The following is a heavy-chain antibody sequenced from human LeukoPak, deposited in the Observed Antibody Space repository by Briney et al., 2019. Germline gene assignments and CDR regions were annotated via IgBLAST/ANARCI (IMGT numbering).Heavy chain of an antibody. Sequence: PGGSLRLSCAAPGFTFSSYSMNWVRQAPGKGLEWVSSISSSSSYIYYADSVKGRFTISRDNAKNSLYLQMNSLRAEDTAVYYCACPGTWELPPTEVDYWGQGTLVTVSS. V-gene: IGHV3-21*01. D-gene: IGHD1-26*01. CDR1: GFTFSSYS. CDR3: ACPGTWELPPTEVDY. CDR2: ISSSSSYI. J-gene: IGHJ4*02.